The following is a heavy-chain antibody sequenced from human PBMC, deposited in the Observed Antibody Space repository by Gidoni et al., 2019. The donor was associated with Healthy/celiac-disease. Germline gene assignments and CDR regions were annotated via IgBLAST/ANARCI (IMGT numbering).Heavy chain of an antibody. V-gene: IGHV1-69*01. D-gene: IGHD6-6*01. Sequence: QVQLVQSGAEVKKPGSSVKVSCKASGGTFSSYAISWVRQAPGQGLEWMGGIIPIFGTANYAQKVQGRVTITADESTSTAYMELSSLRSEDTAGYYCARGRPEYSSSSYWFDPWGQGTLVTVSS. CDR3: ARGRPEYSSSSYWFDP. J-gene: IGHJ5*02. CDR2: IIPIFGTA. CDR1: GGTFSSYA.